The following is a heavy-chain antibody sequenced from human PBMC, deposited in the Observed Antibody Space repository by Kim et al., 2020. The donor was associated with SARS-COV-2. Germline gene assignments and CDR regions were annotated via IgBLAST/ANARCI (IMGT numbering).Heavy chain of an antibody. V-gene: IGHV4-31*02. CDR3: ARADCSSTSCYYHDAFDI. D-gene: IGHD2-2*01. J-gene: IGHJ3*02. Sequence: KSRVTIAVDTSKNRFSLKLSSVTAADTAVYYCARADCSSTSCYYHDAFDIWGQGTMVTVSS.